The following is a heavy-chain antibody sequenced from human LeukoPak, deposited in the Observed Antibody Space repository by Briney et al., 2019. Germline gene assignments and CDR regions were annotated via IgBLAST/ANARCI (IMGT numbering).Heavy chain of an antibody. Sequence: SVKVSCKASGYPFTGYHVQWVRQAPGQGLEWIGGITPILGIANYAQKFKGRVTMTADKSTSTAYMELSSLRSEDTAVYFCAREYGDSLAFDYWGQGTRVTVSS. J-gene: IGHJ4*02. D-gene: IGHD4-17*01. CDR3: AREYGDSLAFDY. CDR1: GYPFTGYH. V-gene: IGHV1-69*10. CDR2: ITPILGIA.